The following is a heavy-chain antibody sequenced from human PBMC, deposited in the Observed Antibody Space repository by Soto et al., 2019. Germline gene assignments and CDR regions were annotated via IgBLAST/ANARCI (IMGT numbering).Heavy chain of an antibody. CDR2: IDFGGNT. CDR1: GLSINSNYF. J-gene: IGHJ4*02. V-gene: IGHV4-39*01. Sequence: QLQLQESGPGLVKPSETLSLTCAVSGLSINSNYFWGWIRQTPGRGLEWIGRIDFGGNTYYTPSLKTRVTLSAVLSNHQFSLEVYSVKAADTPVSYCSTPIYSGGWSRGKWGQGTLVTVSS. CDR3: STPIYSGGWSRGK. D-gene: IGHD6-19*01.